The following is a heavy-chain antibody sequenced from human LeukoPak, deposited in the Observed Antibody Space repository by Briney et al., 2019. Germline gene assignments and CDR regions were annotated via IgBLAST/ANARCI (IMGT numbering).Heavy chain of an antibody. CDR3: TTGSRY. V-gene: IGHV3-15*01. Sequence: PGGSLRLSCAASGFTFDDAWMSWVRQAPGKGLEWVGRIKGKTDGGTTEYPTAVKDRFAISRDDSKTTVSLHMNSLKTEDTGVYYCTTGSRYWGQGTLVIVSS. CDR1: GFTFDDAW. J-gene: IGHJ4*02. CDR2: IKGKTDGGTT.